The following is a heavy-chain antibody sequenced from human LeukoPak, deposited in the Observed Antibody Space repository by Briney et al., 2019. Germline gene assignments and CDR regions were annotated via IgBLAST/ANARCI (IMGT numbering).Heavy chain of an antibody. V-gene: IGHV4-34*01. CDR3: ARGRRWLIKANNWFDP. Sequence: PSETLSLTCAVYGGSFSGYYWSWIRQPPGKGLEWIGEINHSGSTNYNPSLKSRVTISVDTSKNQFSLKLSSVTAADTAVYYCARGRRWLIKANNWFDPWGQGTLVTVSS. D-gene: IGHD6-19*01. J-gene: IGHJ5*02. CDR2: INHSGST. CDR1: GGSFSGYY.